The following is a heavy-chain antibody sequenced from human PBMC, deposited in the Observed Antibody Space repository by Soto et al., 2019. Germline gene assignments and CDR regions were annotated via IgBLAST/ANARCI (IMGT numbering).Heavy chain of an antibody. V-gene: IGHV3-23*01. CDR3: AKVRGDPYYFDY. Sequence: GGSLRLSCAASGFTFSSYAMSWVRQAPGKGLEWVSAISGSGGSTHYADSVKGRFTISRDNSKNTLYLQMNNLRAEDTAVYYCAKVRGDPYYFDYWGQGTLVTVSS. D-gene: IGHD2-21*02. J-gene: IGHJ4*02. CDR2: ISGSGGST. CDR1: GFTFSSYA.